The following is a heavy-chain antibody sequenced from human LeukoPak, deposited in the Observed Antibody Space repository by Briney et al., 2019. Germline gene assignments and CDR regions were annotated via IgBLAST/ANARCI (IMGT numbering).Heavy chain of an antibody. D-gene: IGHD1-14*01. J-gene: IGHJ6*02. CDR3: AREVSYGMDV. V-gene: IGHV3-9*01. Sequence: GGSLRLSCAASGFTFDDYAMHWVRQAPGKGLEWVSGISWNSGSIGYADSVKGRFTISRDNAKNSLYLQMNSLRAEDTAVYYCAREVSYGMDVWGQGTTVTVSS. CDR1: GFTFDDYA. CDR2: ISWNSGSI.